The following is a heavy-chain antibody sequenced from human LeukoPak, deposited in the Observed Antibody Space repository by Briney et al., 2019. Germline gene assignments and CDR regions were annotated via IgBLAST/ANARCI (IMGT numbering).Heavy chain of an antibody. CDR1: GFTFSGYN. CDR2: IDSSSSYM. CDR3: ARAYCSSTTCYTYDAFDI. J-gene: IGHJ3*02. Sequence: GGSLRLSCAASGFTFSGYNMNWVRQAPGKGLEWVSSIDSSSSYMYYPDSVRGRFTISRDNAKNSLDLQMNSLRAEDTAVYFCARAYCSSTTCYTYDAFDIWGQGTVVTVSS. V-gene: IGHV3-21*01. D-gene: IGHD2-2*02.